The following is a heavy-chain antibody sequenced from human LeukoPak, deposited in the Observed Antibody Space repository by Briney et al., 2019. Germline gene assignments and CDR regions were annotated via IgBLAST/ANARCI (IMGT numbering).Heavy chain of an antibody. CDR2: IGAGGTFT. V-gene: IGHV3-23*01. CDR1: GFTFSSFA. D-gene: IGHD4-11*01. J-gene: IGHJ4*02. Sequence: GGSLRFSCTASGFTFSSFAMNWVRQAPGKGLEWVSGIGAGGTFTYYADSVKGRFTIFRDNSRNTLYLQMNSLRADDTAVYYCAKDLDYTTSGYYFVCRGQGTLVTVSS. CDR3: AKDLDYTTSGYYFVC.